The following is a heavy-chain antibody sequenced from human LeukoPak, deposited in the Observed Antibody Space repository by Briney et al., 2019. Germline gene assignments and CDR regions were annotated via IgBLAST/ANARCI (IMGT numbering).Heavy chain of an antibody. CDR3: ARISSGWDEFYFDY. CDR1: GFTFSSYW. V-gene: IGHV3-7*03. CDR2: IKQDGSEK. J-gene: IGHJ4*02. Sequence: GGSLRLSCAASGFTFSSYWMSWVRQAPGKGLEWVANIKQDGSEKYHVDSVKGRFTISRDNAKNSLYLQMNSLRAEDTAVYYCARISSGWDEFYFDYWGQGTLVTVSS. D-gene: IGHD6-19*01.